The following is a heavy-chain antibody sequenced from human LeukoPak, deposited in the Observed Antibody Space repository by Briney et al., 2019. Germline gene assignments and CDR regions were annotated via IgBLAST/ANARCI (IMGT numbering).Heavy chain of an antibody. J-gene: IGHJ4*02. D-gene: IGHD2-15*01. V-gene: IGHV3-53*01. Sequence: GGSLRLSCAASGFTVSSNYMSWVRQAPGKGLEWVSVIYSGGSTYYTDSVKGRFTISRDNSKNTLYLQMNSLRAEDTAVYYCARTGSYCSGGSCYSFSSAVFDYWGQGTLVTVSS. CDR2: IYSGGST. CDR3: ARTGSYCSGGSCYSFSSAVFDY. CDR1: GFTVSSNY.